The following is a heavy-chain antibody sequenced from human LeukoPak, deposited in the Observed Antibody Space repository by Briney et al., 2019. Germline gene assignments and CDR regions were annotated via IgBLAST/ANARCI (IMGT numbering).Heavy chain of an antibody. D-gene: IGHD3-10*01. Sequence: ASVKVSCKASGYTFTSYYMHWVRQAPGQGLEWMGIINPSGGSTSYTQKFQGRVTMTRDTSTSTVYMELSSLRSEDTAVYYCARDRFGELYDYWGQGTLVTVSS. CDR1: GYTFTSYY. CDR2: INPSGGST. V-gene: IGHV1-46*01. CDR3: ARDRFGELYDY. J-gene: IGHJ4*02.